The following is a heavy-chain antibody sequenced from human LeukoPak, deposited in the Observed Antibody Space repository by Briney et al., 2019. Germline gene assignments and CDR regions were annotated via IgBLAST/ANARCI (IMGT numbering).Heavy chain of an antibody. D-gene: IGHD3-10*02. J-gene: IGHJ6*03. CDR1: GFTFSSYS. V-gene: IGHV3-21*01. CDR3: ARAGRKSRGVDLVRKKETGYYYYMDV. CDR2: ISSSSSYI. Sequence: PGGPLRLSCAASGFTFSSYSMNWVRQAPGKGLEWVSSISSSSSYIYYADSVKGRFTISRDNAKNSLYLQMNSLRAEDTAVYYCARAGRKSRGVDLVRKKETGYYYYMDVWGKGTTVTVSS.